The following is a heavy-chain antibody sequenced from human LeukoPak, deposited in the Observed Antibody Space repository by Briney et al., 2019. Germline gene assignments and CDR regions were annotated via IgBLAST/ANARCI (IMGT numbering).Heavy chain of an antibody. D-gene: IGHD4-17*01. CDR2: ISSSGSSI. J-gene: IGHJ6*02. Sequence: GSLRLSCAASGFTFSSYAMSWVRPAPGKGLEWLEWVSGISSSGSSIDYADSVKGRFTISRDNSKNTLDLQMNSLRAEDTAVYYCAKVYGDYSDGMDVWGQGTTVTVSS. CDR1: GFTFSSYA. CDR3: AKVYGDYSDGMDV. V-gene: IGHV3-23*01.